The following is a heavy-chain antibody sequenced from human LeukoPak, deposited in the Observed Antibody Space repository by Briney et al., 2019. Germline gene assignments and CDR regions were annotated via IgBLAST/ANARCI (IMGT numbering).Heavy chain of an antibody. CDR1: GFTFSSYA. CDR3: ARTAYGDYGGAFDI. J-gene: IGHJ3*02. D-gene: IGHD4-17*01. Sequence: GGSLRLSCAASGFTFSSYAMHWVRQAPGKGLEYVSAISSNGGSAYYANSVKGRFTISRDNSKNTLYLQMGSLRAEDMAVYYCARTAYGDYGGAFDIWGQGTMVTVSS. CDR2: ISSNGGSA. V-gene: IGHV3-64*01.